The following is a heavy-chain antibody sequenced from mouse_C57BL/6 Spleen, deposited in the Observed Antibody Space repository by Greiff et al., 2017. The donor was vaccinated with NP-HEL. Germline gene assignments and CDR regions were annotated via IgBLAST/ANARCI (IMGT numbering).Heavy chain of an antibody. J-gene: IGHJ2*01. D-gene: IGHD2-2*01. V-gene: IGHV14-2*01. CDR1: GFNIKDYY. CDR3: ARGSTMVTTSDFDY. Sequence: VHVKQSGAELVKPGASVKLSCTASGFNIKDYYMHWVKQRTEQGLEWIGRIDPEDGETKYAPKFQGKATITADTSSNTAYLQLSSLTSEDTAVYYCARGSTMVTTSDFDYWGQGTTLTVSS. CDR2: IDPEDGET.